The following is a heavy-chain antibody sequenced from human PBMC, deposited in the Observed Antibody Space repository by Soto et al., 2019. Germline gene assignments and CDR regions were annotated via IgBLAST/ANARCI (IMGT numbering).Heavy chain of an antibody. D-gene: IGHD3-10*01. V-gene: IGHV3-21*01. Sequence: GGSLRLSCAASGFTFSSYAMSWVRQTPGKGLEWVSGVSSGGGNTYYADSVKGRFTISRDNAKNSLYLHMNSLRAEDTAVYYCARDHYGSGNYYFDYWGQGTLVTVSS. J-gene: IGHJ4*02. CDR1: GFTFSSYA. CDR3: ARDHYGSGNYYFDY. CDR2: VSSGGGNT.